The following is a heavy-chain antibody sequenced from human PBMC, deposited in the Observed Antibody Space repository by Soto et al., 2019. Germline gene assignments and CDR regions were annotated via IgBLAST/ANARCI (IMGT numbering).Heavy chain of an antibody. V-gene: IGHV1-69*12. D-gene: IGHD6-19*01. CDR2: IIPIFGTA. CDR1: GGTFSSYA. J-gene: IGHJ4*02. Sequence: QVQLVQSGAEVKKPGSAVKVSCKASGGTFSSYAISWVRQAPGQGLEWMGGIIPIFGTANYAQKFQGRVTITADESTSTAYMELSSLRSEDTAVYYCARLPVDGIAVAGPADYWGQGTLVTVSS. CDR3: ARLPVDGIAVAGPADY.